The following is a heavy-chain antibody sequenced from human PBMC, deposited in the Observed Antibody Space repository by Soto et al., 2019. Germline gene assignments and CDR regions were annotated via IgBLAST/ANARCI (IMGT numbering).Heavy chain of an antibody. CDR2: IYHSGST. CDR1: GGSISSGGYS. D-gene: IGHD1-7*01. CDR3: ARVYNWNYYLDY. V-gene: IGHV4-30-2*01. J-gene: IGHJ4*02. Sequence: SETLSLTCAVSGGSISSGGYSWSWIRQPPGKGLEWIGYIYHSGSTYYNPSLKSRVTISVDRSKNQFSLKLSSVTAADTAVYYCARVYNWNYYLDYWGQGTLVTVYS.